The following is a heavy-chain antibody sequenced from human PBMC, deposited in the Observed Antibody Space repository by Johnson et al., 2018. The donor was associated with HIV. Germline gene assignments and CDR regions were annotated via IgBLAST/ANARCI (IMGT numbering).Heavy chain of an antibody. Sequence: QVQLVESGGGVVQPGKSLRISCAVSDFTFSNYAMHWVRLAPGKGLKWVASISYHGTLKYYADSVKGRFTISRDNSKNTLSLQMNRLKAEGTAVYYCAKDQFPAYSNSLFPDAFDIWGQGTMVTVSS. CDR1: DFTFSNYA. V-gene: IGHV3-30*01. J-gene: IGHJ3*02. CDR2: ISYHGTLK. D-gene: IGHD6-6*01. CDR3: AKDQFPAYSNSLFPDAFDI.